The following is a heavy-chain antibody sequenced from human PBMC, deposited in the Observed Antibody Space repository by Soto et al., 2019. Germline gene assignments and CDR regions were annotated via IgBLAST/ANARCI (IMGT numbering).Heavy chain of an antibody. CDR2: IYHSGST. D-gene: IGHD3-22*01. CDR3: ARANYYDISGSERFEL. Sequence: PSGTLSLTCAVSGGSISSGGYSWSWIRQPLGKGLEWIGYIYHSGSTYYNPSLKSRVTISVDRSKNQFSLKLSSVTAADTAVYYCARANYYDISGSERFELWGQRTMVTVSS. V-gene: IGHV4-30-2*01. CDR1: GGSISSGGYS. J-gene: IGHJ3*01.